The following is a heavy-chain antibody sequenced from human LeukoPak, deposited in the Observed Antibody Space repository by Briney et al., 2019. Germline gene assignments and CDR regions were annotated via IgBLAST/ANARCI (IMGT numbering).Heavy chain of an antibody. D-gene: IGHD2-2*02. Sequence: GGSLRLSCAASGFTFSSYSMNWVRQAPGKGLEWVSSISSSSSYIYYADSVKGRFTISRDNAKNSLYLQMNSLRAEDTAVYYCARDPRHVNTPYAFDIWGQGTMVTVSS. CDR3: ARDPRHVNTPYAFDI. V-gene: IGHV3-21*01. J-gene: IGHJ3*02. CDR1: GFTFSSYS. CDR2: ISSSSSYI.